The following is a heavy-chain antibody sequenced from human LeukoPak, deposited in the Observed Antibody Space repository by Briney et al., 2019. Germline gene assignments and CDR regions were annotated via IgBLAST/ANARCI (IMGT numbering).Heavy chain of an antibody. D-gene: IGHD6-19*01. CDR2: INHSGST. CDR1: GGSFSDYY. Sequence: SETLSLTCAVYGGSFSDYYWSWIRQPPGKGLEWIGEINHSGSTNYNPSLKSRVTISVDTSKNQFSLKLSSVTAADTAVYYCARGKWLDNYRGQGTLVTVSS. CDR3: ARGKWLDNY. V-gene: IGHV4-34*01. J-gene: IGHJ4*02.